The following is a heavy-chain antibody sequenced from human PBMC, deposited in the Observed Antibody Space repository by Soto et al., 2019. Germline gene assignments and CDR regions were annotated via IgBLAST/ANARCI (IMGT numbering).Heavy chain of an antibody. J-gene: IGHJ6*02. Sequence: GGSLRLSCAASGCTFSSYSMNWVRQAPGKGLEWVSFIGGSGGTTHYADSVKGRFTISRDNSKNTLYLQMNSLRAEDTAVYYCARETTVVNYYYGMDVWGQGTTVTVSS. CDR1: GCTFSSYS. CDR3: ARETTVVNYYYGMDV. D-gene: IGHD4-17*01. V-gene: IGHV3-23*01. CDR2: IGGSGGTT.